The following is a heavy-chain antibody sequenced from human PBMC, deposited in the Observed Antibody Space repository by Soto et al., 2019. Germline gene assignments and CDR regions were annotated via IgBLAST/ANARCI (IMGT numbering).Heavy chain of an antibody. J-gene: IGHJ4*02. D-gene: IGHD6-19*01. CDR1: GFTFSTFS. CDR2: ISGGGRPI. V-gene: IGHV3-48*02. CDR3: ARDLGWAFDS. Sequence: ESGGGSVQPGGSLRLSCEASGFTFSTFSMNWVRQAPGRGLEWISYISGGGRPISYADSVKGRFTISRDNAKNSLYLQMDSLTDEDTAVYYCARDLGWAFDSWGQGTLVTVSS.